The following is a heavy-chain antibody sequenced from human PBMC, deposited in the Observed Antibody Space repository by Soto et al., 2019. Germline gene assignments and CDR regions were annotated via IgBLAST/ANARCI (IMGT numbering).Heavy chain of an antibody. V-gene: IGHV4-34*01. CDR1: GGSFSGYY. CDR3: ARGWGAVFDY. D-gene: IGHD7-27*01. Sequence: QVQLQQWGAGLLKPSETLSLTCAVYGGSFSGYYWSWIRQPPGKGLEWIGEINHSGSTNYNPSLKSRITFSVDTSRNQSPLKLSSVAAADTDVYYCARGWGAVFDYWGQGALVTVSS. J-gene: IGHJ4*02. CDR2: INHSGST.